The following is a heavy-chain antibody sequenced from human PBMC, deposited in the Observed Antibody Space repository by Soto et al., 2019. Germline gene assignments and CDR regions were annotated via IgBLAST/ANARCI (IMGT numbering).Heavy chain of an antibody. CDR2: ITGTGGST. Sequence: EVQLLESGGGLVQPGGSLGLSCAASGFTFSNYAMGWVRQAPGKGLDWVSAITGTGGSTYYADSVNGRFTISRDNSKNSLYLQMNNLRAEDTAVYYCPKGSANASPYYFDFWGQGILVTVSS. CDR1: GFTFSNYA. CDR3: PKGSANASPYYFDF. J-gene: IGHJ4*02. V-gene: IGHV3-23*01.